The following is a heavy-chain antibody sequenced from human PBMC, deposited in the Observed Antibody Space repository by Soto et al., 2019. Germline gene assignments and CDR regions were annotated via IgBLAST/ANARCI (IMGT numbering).Heavy chain of an antibody. CDR3: ARARSIAARGGWFDP. V-gene: IGHV4-34*01. CDR2: INHSGST. D-gene: IGHD6-6*01. Sequence: QVQLQQWGAGLLKPSETLSLTCAVYGGSFSGYYWSWIRQPPGKGLEWIGEINHSGSTNYNPSLKRRITISVDTSKNQFSLKLSSVTAADTAVYYCARARSIAARGGWFDPWGQGTLVTVSS. CDR1: GGSFSGYY. J-gene: IGHJ5*02.